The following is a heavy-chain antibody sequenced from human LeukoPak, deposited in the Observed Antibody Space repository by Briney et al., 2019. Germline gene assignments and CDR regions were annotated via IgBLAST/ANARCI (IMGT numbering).Heavy chain of an antibody. Sequence: PGGSLRLSCAASGFTFSSYGMHWVRQAPGKGLEWVAFIRYDGSKKYYADSVKGRFTISRDNAKNSLYLQMNSLRAEDTAVYYCARATSYDILTGYFDYWGQGTLVTVSS. CDR1: GFTFSSYG. CDR3: ARATSYDILTGYFDY. J-gene: IGHJ4*02. D-gene: IGHD3-9*01. CDR2: IRYDGSKK. V-gene: IGHV3-30*02.